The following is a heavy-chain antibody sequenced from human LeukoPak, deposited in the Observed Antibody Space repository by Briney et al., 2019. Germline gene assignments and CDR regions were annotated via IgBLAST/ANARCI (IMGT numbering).Heavy chain of an antibody. Sequence: SETLSLTCTVSGGFISSYYWSWIRQPPGEGLEWIGYIYYSGSTNYNPSLKSRVTISVDTSKNQFSLKLSSVTAADTAVYYCARALTGGYSYGPINYYYMDVWGKGTTVTVSS. CDR2: IYYSGST. CDR3: ARALTGGYSYGPINYYYMDV. CDR1: GGFISSYY. J-gene: IGHJ6*03. V-gene: IGHV4-59*08. D-gene: IGHD5-18*01.